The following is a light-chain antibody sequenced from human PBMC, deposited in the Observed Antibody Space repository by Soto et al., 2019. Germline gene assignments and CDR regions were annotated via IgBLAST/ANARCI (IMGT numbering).Light chain of an antibody. CDR3: QHYGSQLWT. CDR2: DAS. CDR1: QTVATNY. V-gene: IGKV3-20*01. Sequence: EIVLTQSPGTLSLSLGEGATLFCRASQTVATNYLAWYQQKPGQAPRLLIYDASKRATGIPDRFSGSGSGTDFTLTISRLEPEDFAVYYCQHYGSQLWTFGPGTKVEI. J-gene: IGKJ1*01.